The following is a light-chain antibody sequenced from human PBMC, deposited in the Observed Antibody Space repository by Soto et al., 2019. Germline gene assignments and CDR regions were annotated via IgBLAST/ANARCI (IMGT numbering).Light chain of an antibody. CDR2: DNN. CDR1: SSNIGRDP. V-gene: IGLV1-44*01. CDR3: AGWDGSLRGFV. J-gene: IGLJ1*01. Sequence: QSALTQPPSASGTPGQRVTISCSGGSSNIGRDPVNWYQELPGTAPKLLIYDNNQRPSGVPDRFSGSKSGTSASLAISGLQSEDEADYFCAGWDGSLRGFVFGTGTKVTVL.